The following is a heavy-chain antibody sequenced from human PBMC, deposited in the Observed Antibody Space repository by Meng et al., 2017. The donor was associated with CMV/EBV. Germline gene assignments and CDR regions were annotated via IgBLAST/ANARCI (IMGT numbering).Heavy chain of an antibody. V-gene: IGHV3-48*03. D-gene: IGHD3-3*01. CDR3: ARGVDLEWLLFSQDY. Sequence: GGSLRLSCAASGFTFSSYEINWVRQAPGKGLEWISYISSSGSIIYYADSVKGRFTISRDNAKNSLYLQMNSLRAEDTAVYYCARGVDLEWLLFSQDYWGQGTLVTVSS. CDR1: GFTFSSYE. J-gene: IGHJ4*02. CDR2: ISSSGSII.